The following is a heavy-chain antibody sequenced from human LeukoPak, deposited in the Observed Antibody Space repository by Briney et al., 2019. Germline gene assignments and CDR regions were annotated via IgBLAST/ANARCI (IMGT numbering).Heavy chain of an antibody. D-gene: IGHD2/OR15-2a*01. V-gene: IGHV4-34*01. CDR1: GGSFSGYY. CDR3: ARRVFFPYGMDV. CDR2: INHSGST. Sequence: SETLSLTCAVYGGSFSGYYWSWIRQPPGKGLEWIGEINHSGSTNYNPSLKSRVTISVDTSKNQFSLKLSSVTAADTAVYYCARRVFFPYGMDVWGQGTTVTVSS. J-gene: IGHJ6*02.